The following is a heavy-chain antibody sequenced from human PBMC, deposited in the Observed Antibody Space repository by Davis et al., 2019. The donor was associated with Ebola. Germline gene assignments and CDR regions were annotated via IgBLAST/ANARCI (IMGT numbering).Heavy chain of an antibody. V-gene: IGHV3-30*03. CDR1: GFTFSSYW. D-gene: IGHD3-22*01. CDR2: ISYDGSNK. J-gene: IGHJ5*02. CDR3: ARDSSAYYYDSSGYHRAAWFDP. Sequence: PGGSLRLSCAASGFTFSSYWMHWVRHAPGKGLEWVAVISYDGSNKYYADSVKGRFTISRDNSKNTLYLQMNSLRAEDTAVYYCARDSSAYYYDSSGYHRAAWFDPWGQGTLVTVSS.